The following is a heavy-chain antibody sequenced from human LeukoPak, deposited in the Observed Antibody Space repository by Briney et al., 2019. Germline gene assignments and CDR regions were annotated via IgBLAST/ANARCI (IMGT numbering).Heavy chain of an antibody. D-gene: IGHD3-10*01. V-gene: IGHV3-30*04. Sequence: PGRSLRLSCAASGFTFSNYAMHWVRQAPGKGLEWVAVISYDGSNKYYADSVKGRFTISRDNSKNTLYLQMSSLRAEDTAVYYCARGRHYYGSGRYSDYWGQGTLVTVSS. CDR1: GFTFSNYA. CDR2: ISYDGSNK. CDR3: ARGRHYYGSGRYSDY. J-gene: IGHJ4*02.